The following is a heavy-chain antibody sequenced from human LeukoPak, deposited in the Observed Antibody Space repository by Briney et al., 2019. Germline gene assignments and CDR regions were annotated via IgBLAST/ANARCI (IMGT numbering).Heavy chain of an antibody. J-gene: IGHJ5*02. CDR1: VGTFSSYA. CDR3: ARSEVRGPHMDNWFDP. V-gene: IGHV1-69*13. D-gene: IGHD3-10*01. Sequence: SVTVSCKASVGTFSSYAISWVRQAPGQGLEWMGGIIPIFGTANYAQKFQGRVTITADESTSTAYMELSSLRSEDTAVYYCARSEVRGPHMDNWFDPWGQGTLVTVSS. CDR2: IIPIFGTA.